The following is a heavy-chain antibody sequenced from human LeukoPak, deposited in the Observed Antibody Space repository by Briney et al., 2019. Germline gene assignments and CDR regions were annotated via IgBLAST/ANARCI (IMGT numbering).Heavy chain of an antibody. J-gene: IGHJ4*02. D-gene: IGHD3-3*01. CDR2: IKQDGSEK. Sequence: GGPLRLSCAASGFPFSSYWMSWVRQAPGKGLEWVANIKQDGSEKYYVDSVKGRFTISRDNAKNSLYLQMNSLRAEDTAVYYCARDYRRDFWSGYYFDYWGQGTLVTVSS. CDR1: GFPFSSYW. CDR3: ARDYRRDFWSGYYFDY. V-gene: IGHV3-7*01.